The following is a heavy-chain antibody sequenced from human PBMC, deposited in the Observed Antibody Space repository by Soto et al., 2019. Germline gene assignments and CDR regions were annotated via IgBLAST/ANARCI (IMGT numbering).Heavy chain of an antibody. CDR2: TYSKGGST. Sequence: EVQLVESGGGLVQPGGSLRLSCSASGFTISSYAMHWVRQAPGKGLEYVSVTYSKGGSTYYADSVKGRFTISTDNSKNTLNLQMSSLRAKDTAVYYCVRDFWGFDYWGQGTLVTVS. CDR3: VRDFWGFDY. CDR1: GFTISSYA. V-gene: IGHV3-64D*08. D-gene: IGHD3-16*01. J-gene: IGHJ4*02.